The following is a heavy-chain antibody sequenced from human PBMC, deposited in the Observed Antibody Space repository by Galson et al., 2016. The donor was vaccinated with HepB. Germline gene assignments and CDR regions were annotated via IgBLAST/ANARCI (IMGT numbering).Heavy chain of an antibody. CDR2: VNNDGSRT. D-gene: IGHD6-6*01. CDR1: GFTFSNYW. CDR3: ARVIDSSPYPHGMDV. Sequence: SLRLSCAASGFTFSNYWMHWVRQAPGKGLVWVSRVNNDGSRTSYADSVKGRFTISRDNAKNTLYLQMNSLRAEDTAVYYCARVIDSSPYPHGMDVWGQGTTVTVSS. J-gene: IGHJ6*02. V-gene: IGHV3-74*01.